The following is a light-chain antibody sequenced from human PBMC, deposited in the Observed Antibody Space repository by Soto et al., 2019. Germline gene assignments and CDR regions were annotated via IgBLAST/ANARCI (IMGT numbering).Light chain of an antibody. V-gene: IGKV3-15*01. Sequence: EIVMTQSPATLSVSPGERATLSCRASQNVNNNLVWYQQKPGQAPRLLIHDASTRASGIPARFSGSGSGTEFTLTISTLQSEDIAIYYCQHYINWPRTFGQGTKVEI. J-gene: IGKJ1*01. CDR1: QNVNNN. CDR3: QHYINWPRT. CDR2: DAS.